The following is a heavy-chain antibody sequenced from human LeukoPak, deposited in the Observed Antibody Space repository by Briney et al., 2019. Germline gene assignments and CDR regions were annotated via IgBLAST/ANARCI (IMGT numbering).Heavy chain of an antibody. D-gene: IGHD6-6*01. Sequence: GGSLRLSCAASGFTFSSYWMHWVRQPPGKGLVWVSRITSDGSGIGYADSVKGRFSTSRDNAKNTLYLQMNSLRAEDTAVYYCADHVVLRRFDYWGQGTLVTVSS. J-gene: IGHJ4*02. CDR1: GFTFSSYW. V-gene: IGHV3-74*01. CDR3: ADHVVLRRFDY. CDR2: ITSDGSGI.